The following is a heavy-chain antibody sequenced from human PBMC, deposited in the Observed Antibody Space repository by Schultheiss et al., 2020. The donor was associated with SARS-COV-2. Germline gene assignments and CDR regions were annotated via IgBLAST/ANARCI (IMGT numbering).Heavy chain of an antibody. J-gene: IGHJ4*02. CDR1: GGSFSAYY. CDR3: ACSGTTGTTFDY. Sequence: SETLSLTCAVYGGSFSAYYWGWIRQPPGKGLEWIGEINHSGSTNYNPSLKSRVTISVDTSKNQFSLKLSSVTAADTAVYYCACSGTTGTTFDYWGQGTLVTVSS. D-gene: IGHD1-1*01. V-gene: IGHV4-34*01. CDR2: INHSGST.